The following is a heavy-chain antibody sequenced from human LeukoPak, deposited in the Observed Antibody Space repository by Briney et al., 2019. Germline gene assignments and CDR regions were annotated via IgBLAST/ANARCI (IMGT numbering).Heavy chain of an antibody. V-gene: IGHV3-30-3*01. CDR3: ARDLGAVEQWLVLDY. Sequence: GRSLRLSCAASGFTFSSYAMHWVRQAPGKGLEWVAVISYDGGNKYYADSVKGRFTISRDNSKNTLYLQMNSLRAEDTAVYYCARDLGAVEQWLVLDYWGQGTLVTVSS. D-gene: IGHD6-19*01. CDR1: GFTFSSYA. CDR2: ISYDGGNK. J-gene: IGHJ4*02.